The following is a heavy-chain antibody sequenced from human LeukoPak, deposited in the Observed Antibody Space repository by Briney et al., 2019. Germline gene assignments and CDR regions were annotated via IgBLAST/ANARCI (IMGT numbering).Heavy chain of an antibody. CDR1: GGTFSSYA. CDR2: INPNSGGT. CDR3: ARGYYGSGSYYEAFDI. Sequence: ASVKVSCKASGGTFSSYAISWVRQAPGQGLEWMGWINPNSGGTNYAQKFQGWVTMTRDTSISTAYMELSRLRSDDTAVYYCARGYYGSGSYYEAFDIWGQGTMVTVSS. D-gene: IGHD3-10*01. J-gene: IGHJ3*02. V-gene: IGHV1-2*04.